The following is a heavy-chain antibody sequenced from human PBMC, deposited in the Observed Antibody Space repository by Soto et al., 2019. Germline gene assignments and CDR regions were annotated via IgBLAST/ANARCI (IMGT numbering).Heavy chain of an antibody. CDR1: GYTFTSYD. CDR2: MNPNSGNT. J-gene: IGHJ4*02. Sequence: ASVKVSCKASGYTFTSYDINCVRQATGQGLEWMGWMNPNSGNTGYAQKFQGRVTMTRNTSISTAYMELSSLRSEDTAVYYCARGFSSILSGNMVPGDYWGQGTLVTVSS. CDR3: ARGFSSILSGNMVPGDY. D-gene: IGHD6-13*01. V-gene: IGHV1-8*01.